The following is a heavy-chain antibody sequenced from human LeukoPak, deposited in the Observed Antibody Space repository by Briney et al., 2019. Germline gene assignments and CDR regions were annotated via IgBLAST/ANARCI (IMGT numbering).Heavy chain of an antibody. CDR3: ATETNGRHYDY. D-gene: IGHD1-14*01. CDR1: GLTFSTSG. J-gene: IGHJ4*02. CDR2: IGPTGFDR. V-gene: IGHV3-21*06. Sequence: GGSLRLSCTTSGLTFSTSGFNWVRQAPGKGLEWVASIGPTGFDRYHADSIKGRFTISRDNADNFLYLQMDSLRAEDTAVYYYATETNGRHYDYWGQGTLLTVSS.